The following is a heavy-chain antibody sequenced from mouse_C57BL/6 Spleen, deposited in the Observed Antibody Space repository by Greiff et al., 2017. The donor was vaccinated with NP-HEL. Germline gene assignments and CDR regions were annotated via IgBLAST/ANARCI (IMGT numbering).Heavy chain of an antibody. CDR2: INYDGSST. V-gene: IGHV5-16*01. CDR1: GFTFSDYY. J-gene: IGHJ2*01. Sequence: EVMLVESEGGLVQPGSSMKLSCTASGFTFSDYYMAWVRQVPEQGLEWVANINYDGSSTYYLDSLKSRFIISRDNANNILYLQMSSLKSEDTATDYGARGDDYFDYWGQGTTLTVSS. D-gene: IGHD3-3*01. CDR3: ARGDDYFDY.